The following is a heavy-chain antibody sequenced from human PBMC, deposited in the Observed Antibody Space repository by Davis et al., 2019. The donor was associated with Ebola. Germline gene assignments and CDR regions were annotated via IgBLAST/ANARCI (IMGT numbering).Heavy chain of an antibody. CDR2: IKSDGSEQ. J-gene: IGHJ4*02. CDR3: ARLRRGGYFDY. CDR1: GFTFSSYW. Sequence: GESLKISCAASGFTFSSYWMVWVRQAPGKGLEWVANIKSDGSEQYHVDSVKGRFTISRDNAKDLLYLQLNSLRAEDTAVYYCARLRRGGYFDYWGQGALVTVSS. V-gene: IGHV3-7*03. D-gene: IGHD3-16*01.